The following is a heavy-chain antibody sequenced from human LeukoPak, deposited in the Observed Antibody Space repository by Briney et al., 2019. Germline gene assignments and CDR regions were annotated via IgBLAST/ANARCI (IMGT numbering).Heavy chain of an antibody. CDR2: INHSGST. CDR3: ARAEQWLVPDAFDI. J-gene: IGHJ3*02. D-gene: IGHD6-19*01. Sequence: SETLSLTCAVYGGSFSGYYWSWIRLPPGKGLEWIGEINHSGSTNYNPSLKSRVTISVDMSKNQFSLKLSSVTAADTAVYYCARAEQWLVPDAFDIWGQGTMVTVSS. V-gene: IGHV4-34*01. CDR1: GGSFSGYY.